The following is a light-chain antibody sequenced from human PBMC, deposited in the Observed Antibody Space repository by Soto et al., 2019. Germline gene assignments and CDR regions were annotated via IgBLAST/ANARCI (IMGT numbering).Light chain of an antibody. Sequence: EIVLTQSPATLSLSPGERATLSCRASQSVSSYLAWYQQKPGQAPRLLIYDASNRATGIPARFSGSGSGTDFTLTISCLQSEDFATYYCQQYYSYPITFGGGTKVDI. J-gene: IGKJ4*01. CDR1: QSVSSY. CDR3: QQYYSYPIT. CDR2: DAS. V-gene: IGKV3-11*01.